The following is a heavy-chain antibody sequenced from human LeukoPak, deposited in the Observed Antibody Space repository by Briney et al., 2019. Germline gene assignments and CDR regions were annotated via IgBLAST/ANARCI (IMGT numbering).Heavy chain of an antibody. CDR3: ATVGHTASDY. J-gene: IGHJ4*02. CDR2: INPNSGGT. CDR1: GYTFTGYY. Sequence: ASVKVSCKASGYTFTGYYMHWVRQAPGQGLEWMGWINPNSGGTNYAQKFQGWVTMTEDTSTDTAYMELSSLRSEDTAVYYCATVGHTASDYWGQGTLVTVSS. D-gene: IGHD5-18*01. V-gene: IGHV1-2*04.